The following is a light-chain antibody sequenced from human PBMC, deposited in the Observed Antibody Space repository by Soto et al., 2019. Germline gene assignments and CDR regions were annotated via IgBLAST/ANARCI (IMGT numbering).Light chain of an antibody. V-gene: IGLV2-23*02. CDR1: SSDVGSYNL. Sequence: QSALTQPASVSGSPGQSITISCTGTSSDVGSYNLVSWYQQHPGKAPKLMIYEVSKRPSGVSNRFSGSKSGNTASLTISGPQAEDEADYYCCSYAGSSTFPYVFGNGTKVTVL. CDR2: EVS. CDR3: CSYAGSSTFPYV. J-gene: IGLJ1*01.